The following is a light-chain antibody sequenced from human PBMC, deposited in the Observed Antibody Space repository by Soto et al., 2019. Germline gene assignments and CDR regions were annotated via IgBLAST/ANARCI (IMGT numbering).Light chain of an antibody. CDR2: GAS. J-gene: IGKJ3*01. CDR3: QQYGCSFT. Sequence: EIVLTQSPGTLSLSPGERATLSCRASQSVSSSYLACYQQKPGQAPSLLIYGASSTATGIPDRFSGSGSRKDFTLTISRLEPEYVAEYYCQQYGCSFTFGPGTKVDIK. CDR1: QSVSSSY. V-gene: IGKV3-20*01.